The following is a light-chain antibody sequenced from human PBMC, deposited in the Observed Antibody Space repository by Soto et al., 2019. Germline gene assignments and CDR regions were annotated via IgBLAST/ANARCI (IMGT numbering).Light chain of an antibody. CDR1: SSDIGSYNH. J-gene: IGLJ1*01. Sequence: QSVLTQPASVSGSPGQSITISCSGTSSDIGSYNHVAWYQQFPAKSPKLMIYAVSDRPSGVSDRFSGSKSGITASLTISGLQTEDEADYSCISYTDRQSYLFGTGTKVTVL. V-gene: IGLV2-14*03. CDR3: ISYTDRQSYL. CDR2: AVS.